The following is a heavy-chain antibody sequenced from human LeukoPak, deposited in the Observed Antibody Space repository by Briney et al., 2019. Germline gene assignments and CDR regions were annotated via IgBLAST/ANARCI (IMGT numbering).Heavy chain of an antibody. CDR2: MAPRDDGA. D-gene: IGHD1-26*01. J-gene: IGHJ4*02. V-gene: IGHV1-46*01. CDR3: AREVRTGIGATDY. Sequence: GASVKLSCKTSGYSFSNYHVHWVRQAPGQGLEWVGIMAPRDDGATYAQKFQGRVTMTRDTSTSTLYMDLSSLRPEDTAVYYCAREVRTGIGATDYWGQGTLVTVPS. CDR1: GYSFSNYH.